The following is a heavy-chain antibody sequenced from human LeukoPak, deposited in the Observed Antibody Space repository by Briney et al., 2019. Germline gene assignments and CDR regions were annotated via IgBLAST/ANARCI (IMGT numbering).Heavy chain of an antibody. D-gene: IGHD2-2*01. Sequence: GGSLRLSCAASGFTFSSYAMSWVRQAPGKGLEWVSAISGSGGSTYYADSVEGRFTISRDNSKDTLYLQMNSLRADDTAVYYCAKDRGCSTSCYGEPDDAFDIWGQGTMVTVSS. J-gene: IGHJ3*02. CDR2: ISGSGGST. CDR3: AKDRGCSTSCYGEPDDAFDI. V-gene: IGHV3-23*01. CDR1: GFTFSSYA.